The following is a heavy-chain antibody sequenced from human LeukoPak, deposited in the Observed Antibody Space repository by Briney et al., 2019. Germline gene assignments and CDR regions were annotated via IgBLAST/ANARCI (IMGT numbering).Heavy chain of an antibody. CDR3: ARQERMGDFKGYFDY. D-gene: IGHD2-15*01. Sequence: QSSETLSLTCTASGGSISSYYWSWIRQPPGKGLEWIGYIYTSGSTNYNPSLKSRVTISVDTSKNQFSLKLSSVTAADTAVYYCARQERMGDFKGYFDYWGQGTLVTVSS. CDR1: GGSISSYY. J-gene: IGHJ4*02. CDR2: IYTSGST. V-gene: IGHV4-4*09.